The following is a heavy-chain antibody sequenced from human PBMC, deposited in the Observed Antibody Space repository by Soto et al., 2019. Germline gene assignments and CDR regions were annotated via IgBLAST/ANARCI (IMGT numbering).Heavy chain of an antibody. J-gene: IGHJ4*02. CDR2: IVGNGKTT. V-gene: IGHV3-23*01. CDR3: AKGLVWSSTWEVDY. D-gene: IGHD6-13*01. CDR1: DFTFGNYA. Sequence: EVQLLESGGGLVQPGGPLRLACVASDFTFGNYAMGWVGQAPGKGLEWASSIVGNGKTTYYADSVKGRFTISRDNSENTVFLQMNSLRADDTALYYCAKGLVWSSTWEVDYWGQGTLVTVSS.